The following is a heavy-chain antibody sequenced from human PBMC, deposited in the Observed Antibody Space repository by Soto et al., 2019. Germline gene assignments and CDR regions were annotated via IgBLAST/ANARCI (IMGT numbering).Heavy chain of an antibody. V-gene: IGHV1-69*13. CDR3: ASIAARPDYYYGMDV. J-gene: IGHJ6*02. Sequence: ASVKVSCKASGGTFSSYAISWVRQAPGQGLEWMGGIIPIFGTANYAQKFQGRVTITADESTSTAYMELSSLRSEDTTVYYCASIAARPDYYYGMDVWGQGTTVTVSS. CDR1: GGTFSSYA. D-gene: IGHD6-6*01. CDR2: IIPIFGTA.